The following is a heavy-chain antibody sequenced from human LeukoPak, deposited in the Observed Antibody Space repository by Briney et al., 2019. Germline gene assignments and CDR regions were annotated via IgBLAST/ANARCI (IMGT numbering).Heavy chain of an antibody. CDR3: TRAGRYQLLLVPQNFDY. D-gene: IGHD2-2*01. J-gene: IGHJ4*02. CDR1: GFTVRINY. CDR2: IRSKAYGGTT. V-gene: IGHV3-49*04. Sequence: QPGGSLRLSCAASGFTVRINYMSWVRQAPGKGLEWVGFIRSKAYGGTTEYAASVKGRFTISRDDSKSIAYLQMNSLKTEDTAVYYCTRAGRYQLLLVPQNFDYWGQGTLVTVSS.